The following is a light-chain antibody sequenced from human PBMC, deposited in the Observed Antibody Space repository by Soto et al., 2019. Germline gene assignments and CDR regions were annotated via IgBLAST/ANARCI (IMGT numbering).Light chain of an antibody. CDR3: QQYGRAGA. V-gene: IGKV3-20*01. Sequence: EIGSTQSPGTLSLSPGERATLSFRASQSVSNNYLAGYQQKPGQAPRLLIYGASNWATGIHDRFSGSLSVTDFTLTSSRQEAGDFAVYYCQQYGRAGAFGQGTKVEIK. CDR1: QSVSNNY. CDR2: GAS. J-gene: IGKJ1*01.